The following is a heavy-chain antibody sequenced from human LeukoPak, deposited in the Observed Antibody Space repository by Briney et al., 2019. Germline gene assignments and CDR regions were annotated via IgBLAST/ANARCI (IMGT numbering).Heavy chain of an antibody. CDR1: GFTFSSYG. J-gene: IGHJ3*02. CDR2: IRYDGSNK. V-gene: IGHV3-30*02. D-gene: IGHD6-6*01. CDR3: AKDGYASIAARSGAFDI. Sequence: GGSLRLSCAASGFTFSSYGMHWVRQAPGKGLEWVAFIRYDGSNKYYADSVKGRFTISRDNSKNTLYLQMNSLRAEDTAVYYCAKDGYASIAARSGAFDIWGQGTMVTVSS.